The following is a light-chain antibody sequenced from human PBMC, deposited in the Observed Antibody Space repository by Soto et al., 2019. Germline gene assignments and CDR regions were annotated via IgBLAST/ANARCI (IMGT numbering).Light chain of an antibody. V-gene: IGKV3-15*01. CDR1: QAIGSN. CDR2: GAS. J-gene: IGKJ1*01. CDR3: QQYNKWPRT. Sequence: EIVMTQSPATLSVSPGDRATLSCRASQAIGSNLAWYQQKPGQTPSLLIYGASTRATGLPARFSGSGSGTEFTLTISSLQSEDFAVYYCQQYNKWPRTFGHGTKVEIK.